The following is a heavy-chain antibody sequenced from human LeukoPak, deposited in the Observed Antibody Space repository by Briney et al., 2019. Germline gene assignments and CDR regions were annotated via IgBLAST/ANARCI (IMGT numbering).Heavy chain of an antibody. CDR3: ARMGAGLLWFGEINYYYYGMDV. J-gene: IGHJ6*02. CDR2: IYHSGNT. Sequence: PSETLSLTCTVSGCSISSGYYWGWIRQPPGKGLEWIGSIYHSGNTYYNPSLKSRVTISVDTSKNQFSLKLSSVTAADTAVYYCARMGAGLLWFGEINYYYYGMDVWGQGTTVTVSS. D-gene: IGHD3-10*01. V-gene: IGHV4-38-2*02. CDR1: GCSISSGYY.